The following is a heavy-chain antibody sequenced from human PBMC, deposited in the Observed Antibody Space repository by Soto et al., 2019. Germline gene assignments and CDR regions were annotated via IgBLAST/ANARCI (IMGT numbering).Heavy chain of an antibody. CDR2: ISYDGSDK. D-gene: IGHD2-2*01. CDR3: AKSPNFYCSSYHCYKYYFDY. CDR1: GFTFSDYG. J-gene: IGHJ4*02. Sequence: PGGSLRLSCAASGFTFSDYGMHWVRQAPGKGLEWVAVISYDGSDKYYSDSVRGRFTISRDNSMNTLYLQMNSLRTEDTAVYYCAKSPNFYCSSYHCYKYYFDYWGQGTLVTVSS. V-gene: IGHV3-30*18.